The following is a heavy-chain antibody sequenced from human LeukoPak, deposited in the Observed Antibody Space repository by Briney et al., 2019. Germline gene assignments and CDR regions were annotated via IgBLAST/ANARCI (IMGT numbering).Heavy chain of an antibody. J-gene: IGHJ3*02. CDR2: IYYSGST. D-gene: IGHD3-16*01. V-gene: IGHV4-59*08. CDR3: ARRGGGHAFDI. CDR1: GVSISGYY. Sequence: SETLSLTCIVSGVSISGYYFNWIRQPPGKRLEWIGQIYYSGSTNYNPSLKSRVNISIDTSRTQFSLKLSSVTAADTAMYYCARRGGGHAFDIWGQGTMVTVSS.